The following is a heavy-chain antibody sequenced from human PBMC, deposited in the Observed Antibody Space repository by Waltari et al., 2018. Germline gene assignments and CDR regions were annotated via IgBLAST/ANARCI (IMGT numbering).Heavy chain of an antibody. Sequence: EVQLGESGGGLVQPGGSRRLSCAALGFPVSSSGMNWVRQAPGKGLEWVATIKQDGSEKDYVDSVNGRFTISRDNAKNSLFLQMSSLRAEDTAVYYCTRGGSMVRGGSIYWGQGTLVTVSS. V-gene: IGHV3-7*01. CDR3: TRGGSMVRGGSIY. J-gene: IGHJ4*02. CDR1: GFPVSSSG. CDR2: IKQDGSEK. D-gene: IGHD3-10*01.